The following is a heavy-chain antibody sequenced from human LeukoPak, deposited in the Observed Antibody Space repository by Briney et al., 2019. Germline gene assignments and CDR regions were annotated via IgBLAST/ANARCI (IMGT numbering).Heavy chain of an antibody. CDR1: GFTFDDYA. CDR3: AKVGYDILTGYYEYGMDV. CDR2: ISWNTSSI. V-gene: IGHV3-9*01. J-gene: IGHJ6*02. D-gene: IGHD3-9*01. Sequence: GGSLRLSCAASGFTFDDYAMHWVRQAPGKGLEWVSSISWNTSSIGYADSVKGRFTISRDNAKNSLYLQMNSLRAEDTALYYCAKVGYDILTGYYEYGMDVWGQGTTVTVSS.